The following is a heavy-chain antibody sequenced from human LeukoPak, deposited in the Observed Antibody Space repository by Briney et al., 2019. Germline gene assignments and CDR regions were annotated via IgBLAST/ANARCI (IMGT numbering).Heavy chain of an antibody. CDR3: ARNNYYGSGSYYSIDY. Sequence: PSETLSLTCTVSGGSISSGGYYWSWIRQHPGKGLEWIGYIYYSGSTYYNPSLKSRVTISVDRSKNQFSLKLSSVTAADTAVYYCARNNYYGSGSYYSIDYWGQGTLVTVSS. V-gene: IGHV4-31*03. CDR1: GGSISSGGYY. CDR2: IYYSGST. J-gene: IGHJ4*02. D-gene: IGHD3-10*01.